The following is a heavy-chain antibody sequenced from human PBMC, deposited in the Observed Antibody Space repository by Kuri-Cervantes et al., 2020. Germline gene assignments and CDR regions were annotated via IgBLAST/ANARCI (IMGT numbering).Heavy chain of an antibody. CDR1: GFTFDDYA. V-gene: IGHV3-9*01. CDR2: ISWNSGSI. Sequence: GGSLRLSCAASGFTFDDYAMHWVRQAPGKGLEWVSGISWNSGSIGYADSVKGRFTISRDNAKNSLYLQMNSLRAEDTAVYYCARVWVSYCGGDCYSSPYDYWGRGTLVTVSS. D-gene: IGHD2-21*02. CDR3: ARVWVSYCGGDCYSSPYDY. J-gene: IGHJ4*02.